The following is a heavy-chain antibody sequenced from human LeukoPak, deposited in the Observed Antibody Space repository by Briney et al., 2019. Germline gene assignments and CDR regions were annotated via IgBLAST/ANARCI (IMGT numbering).Heavy chain of an antibody. CDR1: GYTFTSYD. D-gene: IGHD6-19*01. J-gene: IGHJ6*02. CDR2: MNPNSGNT. Sequence: ASVKVSCKASGYTFTSYDINWVRQATGQGLEWMGWMNPNSGNTGYAQKFQGRVTMTRNTSIGTAYMELSSLRSEDTAVYYCAGSYSSGYAYYYGMDVWGQGTTVTVSS. CDR3: AGSYSSGYAYYYGMDV. V-gene: IGHV1-8*01.